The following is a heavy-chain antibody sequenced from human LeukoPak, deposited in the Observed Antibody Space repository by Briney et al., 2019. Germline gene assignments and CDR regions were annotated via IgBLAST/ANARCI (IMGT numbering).Heavy chain of an antibody. Sequence: SETLSLTCAVYGGSFSGYYWSWIRQPPGKGLEWIGYIYYSGSTYYNPSLKSRVTISVDTSKNQFSLKLSSVTAADTAVYYCARGGYGYGDYRYTVNFDYWGQGTLVTVSS. J-gene: IGHJ4*02. V-gene: IGHV4-30-4*01. CDR2: IYYSGST. CDR1: GGSFSGYY. D-gene: IGHD4-17*01. CDR3: ARGGYGYGDYRYTVNFDY.